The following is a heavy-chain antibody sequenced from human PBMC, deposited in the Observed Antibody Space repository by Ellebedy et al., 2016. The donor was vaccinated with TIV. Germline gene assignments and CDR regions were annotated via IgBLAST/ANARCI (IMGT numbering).Heavy chain of an antibody. V-gene: IGHV3-23*01. D-gene: IGHD3/OR15-3a*01. CDR3: GGLGVWTGHYEDY. CDR2: LSGSGGSI. CDR1: GFTFSHYC. Sequence: GGSLRLSXAASGFTFSHYCMSWVRQAPGKGLEWVSALSGSGGSIYHADSVKGRFTISRDNSKNTLYLQMNSLRAEDTAVYYCGGLGVWTGHYEDYWGQGILVTVSS. J-gene: IGHJ4*02.